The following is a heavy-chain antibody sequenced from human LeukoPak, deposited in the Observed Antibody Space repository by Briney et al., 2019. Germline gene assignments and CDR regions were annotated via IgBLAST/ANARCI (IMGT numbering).Heavy chain of an antibody. D-gene: IGHD1-14*01. CDR3: ARPQYPERSDWPYYFYYVMDV. CDR1: GFTFSSYW. CDR2: VNSDGSST. V-gene: IGHV3-74*01. J-gene: IGHJ6*02. Sequence: GGSLRLSCAASGFTFSSYWMHWVRQAPGKGLVWVSRVNSDGSSTTYADSVKGRFTISRDNAKNTLYLQMNSLRAEDTAVYYCARPQYPERSDWPYYFYYVMDVWGQGTTVTVSS.